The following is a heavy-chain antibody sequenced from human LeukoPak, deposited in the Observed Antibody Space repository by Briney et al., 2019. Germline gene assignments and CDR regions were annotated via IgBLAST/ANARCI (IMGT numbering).Heavy chain of an antibody. D-gene: IGHD6-19*01. V-gene: IGHV3-30*18. J-gene: IGHJ4*02. CDR3: AKDHSYNSGWYGGPFDY. CDR1: GFTFSSYG. CDR2: TSYEGSSK. Sequence: LPGGSLRLSCAASGFTFSSYGMHWVRQAPGKGLEWVAVTSYEGSSKYYAHSVKGRFTISRDNSKNTLYLQMNSLRAEDTAVYYCAKDHSYNSGWYGGPFDYWGQGTLVTVSS.